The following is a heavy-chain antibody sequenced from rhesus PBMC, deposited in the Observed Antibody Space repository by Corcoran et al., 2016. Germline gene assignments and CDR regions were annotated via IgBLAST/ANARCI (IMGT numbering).Heavy chain of an antibody. Sequence: EVQLVQSGAEVKRPGESLKISCKTSGYSFTSYWNSWVRQMPGKGLEWMGAMNPSDSDTRYSPSFQGQVTISADKSISTAYLQWSSLKASDTATYYCAKDVWGDFGRFDVWGPGVLVTVSS. J-gene: IGHJ5-1*01. V-gene: IGHV5-20*02. CDR2: MNPSDSDT. CDR1: GYSFTSYW. CDR3: AKDVWGDFGRFDV. D-gene: IGHD3-34*01.